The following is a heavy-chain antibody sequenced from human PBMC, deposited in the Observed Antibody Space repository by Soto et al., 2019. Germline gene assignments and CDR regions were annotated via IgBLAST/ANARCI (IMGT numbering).Heavy chain of an antibody. D-gene: IGHD3-10*01. CDR2: ISYDGSNK. CDR3: AKDMVRLYYYYYGMDV. J-gene: IGHJ6*02. V-gene: IGHV3-30*18. CDR1: GFTFSSYG. Sequence: QVQLVESGGGVVQPGRSLRLSCAASGFTFSSYGMHWVRQAPGKGLEWVAVISYDGSNKYYADSVKGRFTISRDNSKNTLYLQMNSLRAEDTAVYYCAKDMVRLYYYYYGMDVWGQGTTVTVSS.